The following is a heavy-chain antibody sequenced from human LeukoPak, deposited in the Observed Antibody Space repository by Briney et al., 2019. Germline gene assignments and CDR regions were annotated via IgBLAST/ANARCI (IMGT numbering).Heavy chain of an antibody. J-gene: IGHJ4*02. CDR3: ARRSDFDWLSLYYFDY. D-gene: IGHD3-9*01. V-gene: IGHV4-4*02. Sequence: PSGTLSLTCAVSGGSISSSNWWSWVRQPPGKGLEWIGEIYHSGSTNYNPSLKSRVTISVDKSKNQFSLKLSSVTAADTAVYYCARRSDFDWLSLYYFDYWGQGTLATVSS. CDR1: GGSISSSNW. CDR2: IYHSGST.